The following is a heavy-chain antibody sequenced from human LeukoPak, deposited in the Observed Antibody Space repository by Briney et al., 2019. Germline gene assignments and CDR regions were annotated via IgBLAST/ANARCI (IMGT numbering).Heavy chain of an antibody. CDR2: IGSTSSNI. Sequence: GGSLRLSCTGSGFTFSTYTMNWVRQAPGEGLEWVASIGSTSSNINYADSVEGRFTISRDNSKNTLYLQMNSLRAADTAVYYCAEDKKLWPPNGFVYWGQGTLVTVSS. D-gene: IGHD5-18*01. V-gene: IGHV3-48*01. CDR1: GFTFSTYT. J-gene: IGHJ4*02. CDR3: AEDKKLWPPNGFVY.